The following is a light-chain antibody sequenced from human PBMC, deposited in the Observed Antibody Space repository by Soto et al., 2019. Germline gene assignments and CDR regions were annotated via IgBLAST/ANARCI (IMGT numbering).Light chain of an antibody. CDR2: AAS. CDR1: QGISSY. J-gene: IGKJ3*01. CDR3: QQLNSYLTT. Sequence: DIQLTQSPSFLSASVGDRVTITCRASQGISSYLAWYQQKPGKAHKLLIYAASTLQSGVPSRFSGSGSGTEFTLTISSLQPEDFATYYCQQLNSYLTTFGPGTKVDIK. V-gene: IGKV1-9*01.